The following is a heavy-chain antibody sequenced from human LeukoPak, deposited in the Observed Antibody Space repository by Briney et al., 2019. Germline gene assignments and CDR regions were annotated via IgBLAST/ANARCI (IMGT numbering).Heavy chain of an antibody. D-gene: IGHD3-3*01. J-gene: IGHJ6*03. CDR3: ARGVGDFWSAPGDYYYMDV. CDR1: GGSISSYY. V-gene: IGHV4-39*07. Sequence: SETLSLTCTVSGGSISSYYWAWNRQPPGKGLEWIGSIYYSGSTYYNPSLKSRVTISVDTSKNQFSLKLSSVTAADTAVYYCARGVGDFWSAPGDYYYMDVWGKGPRSPSP. CDR2: IYYSGST.